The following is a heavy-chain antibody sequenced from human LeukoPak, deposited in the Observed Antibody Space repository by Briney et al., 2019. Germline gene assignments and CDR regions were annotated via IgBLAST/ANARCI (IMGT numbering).Heavy chain of an antibody. Sequence: ASVKVSCKASGYTFTGYYMHWVRQAPGQGLEWMGWINPNSGGTNYAQKFQGRVIMTRDTSISTAYMELSRLRSDDTAVYYCARRPVGSGYIDYWGQGTLVTVSS. D-gene: IGHD3-22*01. CDR2: INPNSGGT. J-gene: IGHJ4*02. CDR3: ARRPVGSGYIDY. CDR1: GYTFTGYY. V-gene: IGHV1-2*02.